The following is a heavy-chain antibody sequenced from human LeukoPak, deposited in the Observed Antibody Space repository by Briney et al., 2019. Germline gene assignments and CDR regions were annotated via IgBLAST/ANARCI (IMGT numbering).Heavy chain of an antibody. CDR1: GFTFRTFG. CDR3: ANTTYYDTLTGYQRTFYFDY. CDR2: IRYDGADK. Sequence: GGSLRLSCAASGFTFRTFGMHWVRQAPGKGLEWVAFIRYDGADKFYADSVKGRFTISRDNSKNTAYLQMNSLRAEDTAVYYCANTTYYDTLTGYQRTFYFDYWGQGTLVTVSS. D-gene: IGHD3-9*01. V-gene: IGHV3-30*02. J-gene: IGHJ4*02.